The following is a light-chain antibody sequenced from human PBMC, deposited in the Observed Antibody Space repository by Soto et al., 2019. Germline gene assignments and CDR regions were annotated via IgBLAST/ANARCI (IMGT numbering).Light chain of an antibody. CDR3: QQYGSSPPQYT. Sequence: EIVLTQSPGTLSLSPGERATLSCRASQSVSSSYLAWYQQKPGQAPRLLIYGASSRATGIPDRFSGSGSGTDFTITISRLEPEDFAVYYCQQYGSSPPQYTFGQGNKLEIK. CDR1: QSVSSSY. CDR2: GAS. V-gene: IGKV3-20*01. J-gene: IGKJ2*01.